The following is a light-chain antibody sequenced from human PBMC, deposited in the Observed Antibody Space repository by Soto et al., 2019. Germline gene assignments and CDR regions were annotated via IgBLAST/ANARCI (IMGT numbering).Light chain of an antibody. V-gene: IGKV1-5*01. J-gene: IGKJ4*01. CDR3: QQYNTYPLT. Sequence: DIQMTQSPSTLSASVGDRVTITCRASQGISSWLAWYQQKPGKAPKVLIFDASTLDGGVPSRFSGRRSGTDFTLTISSLQPSDFATYYCQQYNTYPLTFGGGTKVDIK. CDR2: DAS. CDR1: QGISSW.